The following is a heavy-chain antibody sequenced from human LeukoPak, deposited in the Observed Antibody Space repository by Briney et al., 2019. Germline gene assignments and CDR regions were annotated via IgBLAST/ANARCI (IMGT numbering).Heavy chain of an antibody. Sequence: GSLRLSCAASGFTVSPNYMTWVRQAPGKGLEWVSVIYSSDTTYYTDSVRGRFTISRDSSKNTLYLQMNRLRAEDTAVYYCASRALASRFEYWGQGARVPVSS. CDR2: IYSSDTT. CDR3: ASRALASRFEY. CDR1: GFTVSPNY. V-gene: IGHV3-66*01. J-gene: IGHJ4*02.